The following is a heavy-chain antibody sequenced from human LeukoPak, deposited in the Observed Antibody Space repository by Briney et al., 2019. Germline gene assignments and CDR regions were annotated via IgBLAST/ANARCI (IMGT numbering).Heavy chain of an antibody. D-gene: IGHD5-18*01. J-gene: IGHJ3*02. CDR1: GFTFSSCS. CDR3: ARLDTAMDYSAFDI. Sequence: GGSLRLSCAASGFTFSSCSMNWARQAPGKGLEWVSSISSSSSYIHYADSVKGRFTISRDNAKNSLYLQMNSLRAEDTAVYHCARLDTAMDYSAFDIWGQGTMVTVSS. V-gene: IGHV3-21*01. CDR2: ISSSSSYI.